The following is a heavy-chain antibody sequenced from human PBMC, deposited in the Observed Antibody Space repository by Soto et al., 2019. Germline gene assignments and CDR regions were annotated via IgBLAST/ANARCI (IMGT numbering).Heavy chain of an antibody. CDR1: GGSVSSCSYY. V-gene: IGHV4-61*01. D-gene: IGHD1-7*01. Sequence: PSETLSLTCTVSGGSVSSCSYYLSWIRQPPGTGLEWIGYIYNSGSTNYNPSLKSRVTISVDTSKNQFSLKLSSVAATVTAVYYRARDLCLQELRYTGDNRYFDYWGQGTLVTVSS. CDR3: ARDLCLQELRYTGDNRYFDY. CDR2: IYNSGST. J-gene: IGHJ4*02.